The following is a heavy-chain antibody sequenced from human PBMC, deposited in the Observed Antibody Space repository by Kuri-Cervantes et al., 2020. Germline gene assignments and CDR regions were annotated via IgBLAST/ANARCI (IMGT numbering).Heavy chain of an antibody. CDR3: AGEDGSSSVAFDI. D-gene: IGHD6-6*01. CDR2: INPNSGGT. Sequence: ASVKVSCKASGYTFTGYYMHWVRQAPGQGLEWMGWINPNSGGTSYAQKFQGRVTMTRDTSISTAYMELSRLRSDDTAVYYCAGEDGSSSVAFDIWGQGTMVTVSS. V-gene: IGHV1-2*02. CDR1: GYTFTGYY. J-gene: IGHJ3*02.